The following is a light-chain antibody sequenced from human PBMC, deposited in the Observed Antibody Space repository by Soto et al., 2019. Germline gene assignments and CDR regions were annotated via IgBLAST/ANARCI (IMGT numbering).Light chain of an antibody. CDR1: QSVNTN. J-gene: IGKJ1*01. V-gene: IGKV3-15*01. CDR2: GGS. Sequence: ISHSGSPVSVATWERASLPCRASQSVNTNLAWYQQKPGQAPRLLIYGGSSRATGIPARFSGSGSGTEFTLTISSLQPEDFAAYYRQQYDSWPQTFGQGTKVDIK. CDR3: QQYDSWPQT.